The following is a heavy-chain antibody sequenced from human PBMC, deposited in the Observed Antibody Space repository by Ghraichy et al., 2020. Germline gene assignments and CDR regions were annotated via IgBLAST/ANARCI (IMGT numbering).Heavy chain of an antibody. CDR3: ARSGRGSAWYLDY. J-gene: IGHJ4*02. V-gene: IGHV1-2*06. CDR2: VNPASGST. Sequence: ASVKVSCKASGYTFDSFFLHCVRQAPGQGLEWLGRVNPASGSTLHAQKFQGRVAVTRDSSINTAYMELTSLTSDDTAVYFCARSGRGSAWYLDYWGQGSLVTVS. D-gene: IGHD6-19*01. CDR1: GYTFDSFF.